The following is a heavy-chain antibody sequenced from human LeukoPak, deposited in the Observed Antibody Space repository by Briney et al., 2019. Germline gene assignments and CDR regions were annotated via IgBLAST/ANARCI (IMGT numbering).Heavy chain of an antibody. CDR3: ARDTNDDYDNFDY. J-gene: IGHJ4*02. CDR1: GYTFTDYY. CDR2: INPSSGGT. D-gene: IGHD4-17*01. Sequence: ASVKVSCKASGYTFTDYYMHWVRQAPGQGLEWMGWINPSSGGTNYAQNFQGRVTMTRDTSTSTAYMEVSRLRSDDTAVYYCARDTNDDYDNFDYWGQGTLVTVSS. V-gene: IGHV1-2*02.